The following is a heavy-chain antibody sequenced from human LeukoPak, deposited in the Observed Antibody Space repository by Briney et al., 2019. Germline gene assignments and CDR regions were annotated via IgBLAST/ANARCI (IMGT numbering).Heavy chain of an antibody. D-gene: IGHD3-22*01. CDR1: GFTFSDYY. V-gene: IGHV3-11*01. J-gene: IGHJ4*02. CDR3: ARDASYYYDSSGYYGY. CDR2: ISSSGSTT. Sequence: PGGSLRLSCAASGFTFSDYYMSWIRQAPGKGLEWVSYISSSGSTTYYADSVKGRFTISRDNAKNSLYLQMNSLRAEDTAVYYCARDASYYYDSSGYYGYWGQGTLVTVSS.